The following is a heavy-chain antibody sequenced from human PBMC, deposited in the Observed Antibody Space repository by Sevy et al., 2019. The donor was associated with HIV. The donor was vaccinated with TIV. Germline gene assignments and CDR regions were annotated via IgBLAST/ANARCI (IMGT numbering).Heavy chain of an antibody. CDR3: XXXXXXXXSYGMDV. CDR1: GDSVTSYY. CDR2: IYYSGYT. J-gene: IGHJ6*02. V-gene: IGHV4-59*02. Sequence: SETLSLTCTVSGDSVTSYYWNWIRQPPGKGLEWIGYIYYSGYTNYNPSLKSRVTISLDTSKKQFSLKVSSVTAADTXXXXXXXXXXXXXSYGMDVWGQGTTVTVSS.